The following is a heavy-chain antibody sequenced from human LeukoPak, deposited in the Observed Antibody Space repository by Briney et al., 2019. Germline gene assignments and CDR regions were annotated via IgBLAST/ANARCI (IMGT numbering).Heavy chain of an antibody. CDR3: AKDRTYCTNAICYNAFDI. D-gene: IGHD2-8*01. CDR1: GFTFSTYW. CDR2: ISGSGGST. V-gene: IGHV3-23*01. Sequence: GGSLGLSCAASGFTFSTYWMSWVRQAPGKGLEWVSTISGSGGSTYYADSGKGRFTVSRDNSKNTLYLQMNSLRAEDTAVYYCAKDRTYCTNAICYNAFDIWGQGTMITVSS. J-gene: IGHJ3*02.